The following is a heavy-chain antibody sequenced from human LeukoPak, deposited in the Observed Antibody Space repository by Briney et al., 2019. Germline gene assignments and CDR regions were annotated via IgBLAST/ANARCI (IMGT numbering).Heavy chain of an antibody. CDR3: AKVLQLGEYYFDY. CDR1: GFTFSSYG. Sequence: GGSLRLSCAASGFTFSSYGMHWVRQAPGKGLEWVAFIRYDGSNKYYADSVKGRFTISRDNSKNTLYLQMNSLRAEDRAVYYCAKVLQLGEYYFDYWGQGTLVTVSS. J-gene: IGHJ4*02. V-gene: IGHV3-30*02. D-gene: IGHD1-1*01. CDR2: IRYDGSNK.